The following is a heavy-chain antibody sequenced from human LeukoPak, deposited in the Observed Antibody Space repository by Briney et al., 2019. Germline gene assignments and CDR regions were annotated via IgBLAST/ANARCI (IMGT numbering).Heavy chain of an antibody. Sequence: PGGSLKLSCAASGFTVSTNYMTWVRQAPEKGLEWVSVIYDIGTTYYADSVKGRFTIPRDNSKNTLYLQMNSLRAEDTAVYYCRVARIPSDFDYWGQGTLVTVSS. CDR3: RVARIPSDFDY. CDR2: IYDIGTT. D-gene: IGHD2-2*02. J-gene: IGHJ4*02. V-gene: IGHV3-66*01. CDR1: GFTVSTNY.